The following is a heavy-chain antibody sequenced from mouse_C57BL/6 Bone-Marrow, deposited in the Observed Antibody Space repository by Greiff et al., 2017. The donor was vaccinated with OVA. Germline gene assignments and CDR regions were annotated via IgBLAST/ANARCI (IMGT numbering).Heavy chain of an antibody. V-gene: IGHV1-15*01. Sequence: QVQLQQSGAELVRPGASVTLSCKASGYTFTDYEMHWVKQTPVHGLEWIGAIDPETGGTAYNQKFKGKAILTADKSSSPAYMGLRSLTAEDYAVYYCTRDWDEAYWGQGTLVTVSA. D-gene: IGHD4-1*01. CDR2: IDPETGGT. CDR1: GYTFTDYE. CDR3: TRDWDEAY. J-gene: IGHJ3*01.